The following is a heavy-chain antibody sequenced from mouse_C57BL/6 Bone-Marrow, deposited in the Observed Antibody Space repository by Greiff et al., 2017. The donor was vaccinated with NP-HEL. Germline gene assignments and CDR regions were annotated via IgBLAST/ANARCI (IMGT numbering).Heavy chain of an antibody. CDR3: ARSHYYGLFAY. CDR1: GYTFTSYT. CDR2: INPSSGYT. J-gene: IGHJ3*01. V-gene: IGHV1-4*01. D-gene: IGHD1-2*01. Sequence: QVQLKESGAELARPGASVKMSCKASGYTFTSYTMHWVKQRPGQGLEWIGYINPSSGYTKYNQKFKDKATLTADKSSSTAYMQLSSLTSEDSAVYYCARSHYYGLFAYWAKGLWSLSLQ.